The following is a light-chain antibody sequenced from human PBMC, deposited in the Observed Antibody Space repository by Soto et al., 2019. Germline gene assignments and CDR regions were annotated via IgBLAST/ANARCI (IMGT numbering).Light chain of an antibody. Sequence: EIVLTQSPATLSLSPGERATLSCRASQSVSSYLAWYQQKPGQAPRLLIYDASNRATGITARFSGSGSGTDFTLTISSLEPEDFAVHYCQQRSKWPPWTFGQGTKVEI. CDR2: DAS. V-gene: IGKV3-11*01. CDR1: QSVSSY. J-gene: IGKJ1*01. CDR3: QQRSKWPPWT.